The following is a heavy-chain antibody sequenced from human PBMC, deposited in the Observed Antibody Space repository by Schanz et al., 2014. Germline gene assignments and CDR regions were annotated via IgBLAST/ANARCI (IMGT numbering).Heavy chain of an antibody. CDR3: ARTYSGSKLGYGMDV. CDR2: ITYDGSNK. CDR1: GFTFSRHA. Sequence: VQLVESGGGVVQPGRSLRLSCAASGFTFSRHAMHWVRQAAGKGLEWVAAITYDGSNKYYAESVKGRFAISRDNSKDTLYLQMNSLRDGDTAVYYCARTYSGSKLGYGMDVWGQGTTVTVSS. J-gene: IGHJ6*02. D-gene: IGHD5-12*01. V-gene: IGHV3-30*09.